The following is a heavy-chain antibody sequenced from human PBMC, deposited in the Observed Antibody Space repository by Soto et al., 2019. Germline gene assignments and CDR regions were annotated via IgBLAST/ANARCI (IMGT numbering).Heavy chain of an antibody. J-gene: IGHJ4*01. D-gene: IGHD5-12*01. CDR2: LFYSGTT. CDR3: ARALRVATFSS. CDR1: GDSISGGAYY. Sequence: SETLSLTCNVSGDSISGGAYYWTWIRQRPGKGPEWIGFLFYSGTTYYNPSLKSRVTISGDTSKNQFSLRLTSVTAADTAVYFCARALRVATFSSWGHGVLVTVSS. V-gene: IGHV4-31*03.